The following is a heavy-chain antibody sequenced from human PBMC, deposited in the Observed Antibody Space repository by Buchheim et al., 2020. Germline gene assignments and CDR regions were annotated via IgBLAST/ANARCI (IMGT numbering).Heavy chain of an antibody. D-gene: IGHD4-17*01. CDR3: ARDGIYGVIDY. CDR2: IYYSGST. V-gene: IGHV4-39*07. J-gene: IGHJ4*02. CDR1: AGSISSSSYY. Sequence: QLQLQESGPGLVKPSETLSLTCTVSAGSISSSSYYWAWIRQPPGKGLEWIGSIYYSGSTYYNPSLKSRVTISVGTSKNQFPLKLSSVTAADTAVYYCARDGIYGVIDYWGQGTL.